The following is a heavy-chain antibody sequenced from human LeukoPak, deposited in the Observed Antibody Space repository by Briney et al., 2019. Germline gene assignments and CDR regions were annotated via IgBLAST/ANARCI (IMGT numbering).Heavy chain of an antibody. CDR3: ARGPLGRNGDYFDY. CDR2: INAGNGNT. D-gene: IGHD7-27*01. Sequence: ASVKVSCKAFGYTSSSYAMHWVRQAPGQRLEWMGWINAGNGNTKYSQKFQGRVTITRDTSANTVYMELSSLRSEDTAVYYCARGPLGRNGDYFDYWGQGTLVTVSS. J-gene: IGHJ4*02. CDR1: GYTSSSYA. V-gene: IGHV1-3*01.